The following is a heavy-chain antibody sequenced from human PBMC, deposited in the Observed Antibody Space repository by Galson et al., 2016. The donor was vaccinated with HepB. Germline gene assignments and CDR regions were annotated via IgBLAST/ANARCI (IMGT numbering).Heavy chain of an antibody. D-gene: IGHD5-18*01. CDR1: GGSISRGGYY. CDR3: ATHTWIQLGWVR. Sequence: TLSLTCTVSGGSISRGGYYWNWIRHHPGKGLELIGYIYYSGSTDYNPSLKSRVTISVDTSKNQFSLRLGSVTAADPAVYYCATHTWIQLGWVRWGQGTLVTVSS. CDR2: IYYSGST. V-gene: IGHV4-31*03. J-gene: IGHJ4*02.